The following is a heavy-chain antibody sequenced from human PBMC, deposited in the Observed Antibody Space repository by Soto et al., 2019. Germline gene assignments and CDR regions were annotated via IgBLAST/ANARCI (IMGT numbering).Heavy chain of an antibody. V-gene: IGHV4-31*03. CDR3: AREGVEGYGDWFDP. J-gene: IGHJ5*02. CDR2: IYYSGST. CDR1: GGSISSGGYY. Sequence: QVQLQESGPGLVKPSQTLSLTCTVSGGSISSGGYYWSWIRQHPGKGLEWIGYIYYSGSTYYNPSLKSRVTIAVDTSKNQFSLRLGSVPVADTAVYYCAREGVEGYGDWFDPWGQGTLVTVSS. D-gene: IGHD4-17*01.